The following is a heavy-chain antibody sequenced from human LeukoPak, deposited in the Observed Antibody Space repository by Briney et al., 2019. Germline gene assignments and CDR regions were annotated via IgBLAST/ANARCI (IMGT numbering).Heavy chain of an antibody. J-gene: IGHJ4*02. V-gene: IGHV3-74*01. CDR3: AGDIVSGSGSLDY. Sequence: GGSLRLSCAASRFSFSNYWMHSVRQAPGKGLVWDSRVKSDGSHPSYADCVKGRFTISRDNAENMLYLQMNTLGAEDTVVYCCAGDIVSGSGSLDYWGQGTLVTVSS. D-gene: IGHD3-10*01. CDR1: RFSFSNYW. CDR2: VKSDGSHP.